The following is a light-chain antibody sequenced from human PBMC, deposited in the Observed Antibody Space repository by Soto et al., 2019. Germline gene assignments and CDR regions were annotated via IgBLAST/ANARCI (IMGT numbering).Light chain of an antibody. CDR3: QQYDNWPLT. J-gene: IGKJ4*01. V-gene: IGKV3-15*01. CDR1: QSVSSN. Sequence: EIVMTQSPATLSASPGERATLSCRASQSVSSNLAWYQQKPGQAPRFLIYGASTRATGIPARFSGSGSGTEFTLTISSLQSEDFAVYYCQQYDNWPLTFGGGTKVDIK. CDR2: GAS.